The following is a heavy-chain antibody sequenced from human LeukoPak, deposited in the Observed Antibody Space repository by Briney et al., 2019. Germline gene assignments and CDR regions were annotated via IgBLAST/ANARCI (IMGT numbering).Heavy chain of an antibody. Sequence: GGSLRLSCAASGFTFGSYGMHWVRQAPGKGLEWVAVISYDGSNKYYADSVKGRFTISRDNAKNTLYLQMNSLRAEDTAVYYCARGADTGYSSDSWGQGTLVTVSS. CDR3: ARGADTGYSSDS. CDR2: ISYDGSNK. D-gene: IGHD6-19*01. V-gene: IGHV3-30*03. CDR1: GFTFGSYG. J-gene: IGHJ5*02.